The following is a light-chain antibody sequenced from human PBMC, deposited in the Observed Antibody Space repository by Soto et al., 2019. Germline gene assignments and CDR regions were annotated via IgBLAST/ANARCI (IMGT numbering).Light chain of an antibody. J-gene: IGKJ5*01. CDR2: GTS. CDR3: QQYGNSPIT. V-gene: IGKV3-20*01. Sequence: VLTQSPGTLSLSPGERATLSCRASQSVSSSYLAWYQQKPGQAPRLLIYGTSSRATGIPDRFSGSGSGTDFTLTISRLEPEDFAVYYCQQYGNSPITFGQGARLEIK. CDR1: QSVSSSY.